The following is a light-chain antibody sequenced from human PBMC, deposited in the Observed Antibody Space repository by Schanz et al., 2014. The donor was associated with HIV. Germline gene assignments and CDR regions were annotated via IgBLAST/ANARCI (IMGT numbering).Light chain of an antibody. J-gene: IGLJ1*01. V-gene: IGLV1-51*01. CDR2: DSN. CDR3: GTWDNSLKPFV. CDR1: SSNIGNRS. Sequence: QSVLTQPPSVSAAPGQKVTISCSGSSSNIGNRSVSWYQQVAGGAPKLVIYDSNRRPSGIPDRFSGSKSGTSATLGITGLQTGDEADYYCGTWDNSLKPFVFGTGTKLTVL.